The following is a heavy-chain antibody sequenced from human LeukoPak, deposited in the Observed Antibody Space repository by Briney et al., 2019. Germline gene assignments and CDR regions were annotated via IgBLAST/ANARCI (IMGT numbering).Heavy chain of an antibody. D-gene: IGHD6-6*01. Sequence: GGSLRLSCAASGFTFSSYWMSWVRQAPGKGLEWVANIKQDGSEKYYVDSVKGRFTISRDNSKNTLYLQMNSLRAEDTAVYYCAKGIYSSSSYYFDYWGQGTLVTVSS. V-gene: IGHV3-7*03. CDR1: GFTFSSYW. J-gene: IGHJ4*02. CDR2: IKQDGSEK. CDR3: AKGIYSSSSYYFDY.